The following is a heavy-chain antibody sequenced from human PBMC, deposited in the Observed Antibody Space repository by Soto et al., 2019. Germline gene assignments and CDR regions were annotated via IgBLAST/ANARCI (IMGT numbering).Heavy chain of an antibody. CDR3: ARDKITGLFDY. Sequence: SETLSLTCAVSGGSISSSNWWSWVRQPPGTGLEWIGEINHSGSTNYNPSLKSRVTISVDTSKNQFSLKLTSVTAADTAVYYCARDKITGLFDYWGQGTLVTV. V-gene: IGHV4-4*02. CDR1: GGSISSSNW. CDR2: INHSGST. J-gene: IGHJ4*02. D-gene: IGHD2-8*02.